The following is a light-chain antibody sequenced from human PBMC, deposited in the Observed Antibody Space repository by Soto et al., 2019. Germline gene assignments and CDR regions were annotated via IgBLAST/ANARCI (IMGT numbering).Light chain of an antibody. CDR2: GAS. CDR3: RQYGSSPSYT. Sequence: EIVLTQSPGTLSLSPGERATLSCRASQSVSSSSYLAWYQQKPGQAPRLLIYGASSRDTGIPDRFSGSGSATNFTLTISRLEPEDFAVYYCRQYGSSPSYTFGQGTKLEIK. V-gene: IGKV3-20*01. J-gene: IGKJ2*01. CDR1: QSVSSSSY.